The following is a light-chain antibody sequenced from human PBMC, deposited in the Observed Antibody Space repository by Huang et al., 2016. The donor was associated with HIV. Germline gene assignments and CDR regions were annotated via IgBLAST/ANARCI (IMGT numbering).Light chain of an antibody. Sequence: IVLTQSPGTLSLSPGERATLSCRASQSVTSNYLVWYQQRPAQPPRLRIYGASHRASGIPDRFGVSGSGSDFTLTISGLEPEDFAVYYCQQYGTSPYTFGQGTKLEIK. V-gene: IGKV3-20*01. J-gene: IGKJ2*01. CDR1: QSVTSNY. CDR3: QQYGTSPYT. CDR2: GAS.